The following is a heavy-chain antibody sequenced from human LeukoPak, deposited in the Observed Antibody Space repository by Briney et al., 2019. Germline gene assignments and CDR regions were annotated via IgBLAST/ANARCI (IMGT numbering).Heavy chain of an antibody. V-gene: IGHV3-73*01. Sequence: PGGSLRLSCAASGFTFSGSAMRWVRQASGKGLEWVGRIRSKANSYATAYAASVKGRFTISRDDSKNTAYLQMNSLKTEDTAVYYCTRHQEWELPFDYWGQGTLVTVSS. CDR3: TRHQEWELPFDY. CDR2: IRSKANSYAT. D-gene: IGHD1-26*01. J-gene: IGHJ4*02. CDR1: GFTFSGSA.